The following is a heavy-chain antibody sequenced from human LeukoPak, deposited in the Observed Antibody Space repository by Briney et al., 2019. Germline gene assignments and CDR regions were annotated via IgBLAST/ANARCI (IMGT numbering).Heavy chain of an antibody. Sequence: PGRSLRLSCAASGFTFSSYGMHWVRQAPGKGLEWVAVIWYDGSNKYYADSVKGRFTISRDNSKNTLYLQMNSLRAEDTDVYYCAREGHYYDILTGRLDYWGQGTLVTVSS. CDR2: IWYDGSNK. D-gene: IGHD3-9*01. CDR3: AREGHYYDILTGRLDY. V-gene: IGHV3-33*01. J-gene: IGHJ4*02. CDR1: GFTFSSYG.